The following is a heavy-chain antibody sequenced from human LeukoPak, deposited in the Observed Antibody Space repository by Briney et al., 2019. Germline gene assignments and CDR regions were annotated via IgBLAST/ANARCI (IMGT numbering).Heavy chain of an antibody. D-gene: IGHD3-3*01. J-gene: IGHJ4*02. CDR2: ISGSGGST. CDR3: AKDAQYYDFWSGYWDYFDY. Sequence: GGSLRLSCAASGFTFSSYAMSGVRQAPGKGLEWVSAISGSGGSTYYADSVKGRFTISRDDSKNTLYLQMNSLRAEDTAVYYCAKDAQYYDFWSGYWDYFDYWGQGTLVTVSS. CDR1: GFTFSSYA. V-gene: IGHV3-23*01.